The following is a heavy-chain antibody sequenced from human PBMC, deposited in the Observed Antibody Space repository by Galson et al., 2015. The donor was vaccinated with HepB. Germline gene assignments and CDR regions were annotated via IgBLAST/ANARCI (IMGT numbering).Heavy chain of an antibody. V-gene: IGHV1-18*04. J-gene: IGHJ6*02. CDR2: ISAYNGNT. Sequence: SVKVSCKASGYTFTSYGISWVRQAPGQGLEWMGWISAYNGNTNYAQKLQGRVTMTTDTSTSTAYMELRSLRSDDTAVYYCARVTYYREQQLVGGEGYYYYGMDVWGQGTTVTVSS. D-gene: IGHD6-13*01. CDR1: GYTFTSYG. CDR3: ARVTYYREQQLVGGEGYYYYGMDV.